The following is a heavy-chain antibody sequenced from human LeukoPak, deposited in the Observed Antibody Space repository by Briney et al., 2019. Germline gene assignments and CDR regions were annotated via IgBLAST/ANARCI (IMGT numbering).Heavy chain of an antibody. CDR3: ARNPAEPYYYDSSGYYRVYFDY. CDR2: IIPIFGTA. Sequence: SVKVSCKASGGTFSSYAISWVRQAPGQGLEWMGGIIPIFGTANYAQKFQGRVTTTADESTSTAYMELSSLRSEDTAVYYCARNPAEPYYYDSSGYYRVYFDYWGQGTLVTVSS. D-gene: IGHD3-22*01. CDR1: GGTFSSYA. V-gene: IGHV1-69*13. J-gene: IGHJ4*02.